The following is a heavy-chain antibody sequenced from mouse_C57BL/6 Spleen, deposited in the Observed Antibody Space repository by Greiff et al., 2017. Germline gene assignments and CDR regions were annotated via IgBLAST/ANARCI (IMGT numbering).Heavy chain of an antibody. CDR1: GYTFTSYW. Sequence: VQLQQSGAELVKPGASVKLSCKASGYTFTSYWMQWVKQRPGQGLEWIGEIDPSDSYTNYNQKFKGKATLTVDTSSSTAYMQLSSLTSEDSAVYYCAREVIYWGQGTTLTVSS. CDR3: AREVIY. J-gene: IGHJ2*01. D-gene: IGHD2-13*01. V-gene: IGHV1-50*01. CDR2: IDPSDSYT.